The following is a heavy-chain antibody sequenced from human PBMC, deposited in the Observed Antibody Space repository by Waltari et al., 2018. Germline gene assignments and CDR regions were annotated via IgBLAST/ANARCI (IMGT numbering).Heavy chain of an antibody. D-gene: IGHD6-19*01. J-gene: IGHJ4*02. CDR1: GGSFSGYY. CDR3: ARGLIVALAGTGY. CDR2: INHSGST. V-gene: IGHV4-34*01. Sequence: QVQLQQWGAGLLKPSETLSLTCAVYGGSFSGYYWSWIRQPPGKGLEWIGEINHSGSTNFNPSLKSRVTISVDTSKNQFSLKLSSVTAADTAVYYCARGLIVALAGTGYWVQGTLVTVSS.